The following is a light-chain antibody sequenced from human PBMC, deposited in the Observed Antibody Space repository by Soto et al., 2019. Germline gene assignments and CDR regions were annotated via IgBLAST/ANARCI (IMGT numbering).Light chain of an antibody. V-gene: IGLV2-14*01. CDR2: DVS. CDR3: CSYTRSGTLI. Sequence: QPALTQPASGSGSPGQSSSISCVGTSSDIGDYNYVSWYQQHPGKVPKVIIYDVSNRPSGVSYRFSATKSGNTASLTISGLQAEDEADYYCCSYTRSGTLIFGTGTKVTVL. J-gene: IGLJ1*01. CDR1: SSDIGDYNY.